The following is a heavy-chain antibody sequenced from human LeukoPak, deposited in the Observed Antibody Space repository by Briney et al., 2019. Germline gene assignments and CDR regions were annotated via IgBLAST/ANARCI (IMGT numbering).Heavy chain of an antibody. D-gene: IGHD6-25*01. CDR1: GGPISSSSYY. J-gene: IGHJ4*02. CDR3: ARHPAAAPRYYFDY. Sequence: PSETLSLTCTVSGGPISSSSYYWGWIRQPPGKGLEWIGSIYYSGSTYYNPSLKSRVTISVDTSKNQFSLKLSSVTAADTAVYYCARHPAAAPRYYFDYWGQGTLVTVSS. CDR2: IYYSGST. V-gene: IGHV4-39*01.